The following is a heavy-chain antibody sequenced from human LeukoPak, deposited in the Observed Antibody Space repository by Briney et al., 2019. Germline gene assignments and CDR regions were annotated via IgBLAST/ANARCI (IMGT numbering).Heavy chain of an antibody. V-gene: IGHV1-69*01. CDR1: GGTFSSYA. CDR2: IIPIFGTA. Sequence: SVKVSCKASGGTFSSYAISWMRQAPGQGLEWMGGIIPIFGTANYAQKFQGRVTITADESTSTAYMELSSLRSEDTAVYCCARSERDATVTTDYWGQGTLVTVSS. CDR3: ARSERDATVTTDY. D-gene: IGHD4-17*01. J-gene: IGHJ4*02.